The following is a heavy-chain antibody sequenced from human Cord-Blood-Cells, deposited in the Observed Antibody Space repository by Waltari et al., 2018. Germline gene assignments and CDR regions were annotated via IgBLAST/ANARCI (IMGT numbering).Heavy chain of an antibody. Sequence: EVQLVESGGGLVQPGGSLRLSCAASGFTSSSYWMSWVRQAPGKGLEWVANIKQDGSEKYYVDSVKGLFTISRDNTKNSLYLQMNSLRAEDTAVYYCARESSYDAFDIWGQGTMVTVSS. CDR2: IKQDGSEK. V-gene: IGHV3-7*01. J-gene: IGHJ3*02. CDR3: ARESSYDAFDI. D-gene: IGHD6-13*01. CDR1: GFTSSSYW.